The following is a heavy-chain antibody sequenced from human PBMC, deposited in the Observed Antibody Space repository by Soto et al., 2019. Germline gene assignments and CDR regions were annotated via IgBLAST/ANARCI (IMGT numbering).Heavy chain of an antibody. CDR1: GFTFSSYA. J-gene: IGHJ4*02. CDR2: ISGSGGST. V-gene: IGHV3-23*01. D-gene: IGHD4-4*01. CDR3: SKASKGSNPVQVSDY. Sequence: HPGGSLRLSCAASGFTFSSYAMSWVRQAPGKGLEWVSAISGSGGSTYYADSVKGRFTISRDNSKNTLYLQMNSLRAEDTAVYYCSKASKGSNPVQVSDYWGQGTLVTVSS.